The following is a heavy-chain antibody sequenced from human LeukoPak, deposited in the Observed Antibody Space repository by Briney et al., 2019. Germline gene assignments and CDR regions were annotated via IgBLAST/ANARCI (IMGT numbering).Heavy chain of an antibody. V-gene: IGHV3-74*01. CDR3: ARFDYGDYAGAADY. J-gene: IGHJ4*02. D-gene: IGHD4-17*01. Sequence: GGSLRLSCAASGFTFRSYWMHWVRHVQGKGLVWVSRINSDETSTSYADSVKGRFTISRDNAKNTLYLQMNSLRAEDTAVYYCARFDYGDYAGAADYWGQGTLVTVSS. CDR1: GFTFRSYW. CDR2: INSDETST.